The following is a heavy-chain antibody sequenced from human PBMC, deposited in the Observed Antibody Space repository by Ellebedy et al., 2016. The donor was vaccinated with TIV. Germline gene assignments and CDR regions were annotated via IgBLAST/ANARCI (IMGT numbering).Heavy chain of an antibody. J-gene: IGHJ6*02. V-gene: IGHV4-30-2*01. D-gene: IGHD5-24*01. CDR1: GGSISSGGYS. Sequence: SETLSLTCAVSGGSISSGGYSWSWIRQPPGKGLEWNGYIYHSGSTYYNPSLKSRVTISVDRSKNQFSLKLSSVTAADTAVYYCARVRRDGYYYGMDVWGQGTTVTVSS. CDR3: ARVRRDGYYYGMDV. CDR2: IYHSGST.